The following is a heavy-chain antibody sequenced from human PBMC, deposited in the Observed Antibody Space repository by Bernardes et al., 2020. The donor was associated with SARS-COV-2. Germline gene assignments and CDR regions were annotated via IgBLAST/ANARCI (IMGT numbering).Heavy chain of an antibody. CDR2: IYHSGST. D-gene: IGHD3-22*01. CDR3: TLKGYDSSGYYPYFHY. CDR1: GGSISRSNW. Sequence: SETLSLTCAVSGGSISRSNWWSWVRPPPGKGLEWIGEIYHSGSTNYNPSLKSRVTISVDNSKNQFSLKLSSVTAADTAVYYCTLKGYDSSGYYPYFHYWGQGTLVTVSS. V-gene: IGHV4-4*02. J-gene: IGHJ4*02.